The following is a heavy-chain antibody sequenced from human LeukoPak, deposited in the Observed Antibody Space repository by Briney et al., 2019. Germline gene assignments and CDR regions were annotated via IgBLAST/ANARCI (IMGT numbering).Heavy chain of an antibody. CDR1: GYTFTDYY. Sequence: ASVKASCRASGYTFTDYYIFWVRQAPGQGLEWMGWINCNNGGTQYAEKFQGRVTMTRDTSITTAYMELSSLRSDDTAIYYCARYKGGSNNLDYWGQGTLVTVSS. V-gene: IGHV1-2*02. D-gene: IGHD1-26*01. CDR2: INCNNGGT. J-gene: IGHJ4*02. CDR3: ARYKGGSNNLDY.